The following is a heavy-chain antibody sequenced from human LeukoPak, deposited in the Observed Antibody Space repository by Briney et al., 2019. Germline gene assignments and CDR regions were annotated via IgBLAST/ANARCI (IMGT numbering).Heavy chain of an antibody. CDR2: IIPILRST. Sequence: SVKVSCKASGGTFSRYAIGWLRQAPGQGLEWMGGIIPILRSTNYAQNFQGRVTITADESTSTAYMELSSLTSEDTAIYYCARPVTYNDVWNGYPPFDFWGQGTPVTVSS. J-gene: IGHJ4*02. CDR3: ARPVTYNDVWNGYPPFDF. V-gene: IGHV1-69*13. D-gene: IGHD3-3*01. CDR1: GGTFSRYA.